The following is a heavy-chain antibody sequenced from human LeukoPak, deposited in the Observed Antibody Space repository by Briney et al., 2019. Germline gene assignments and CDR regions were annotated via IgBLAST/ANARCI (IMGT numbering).Heavy chain of an antibody. CDR2: IIPIFGTA. D-gene: IGHD1-26*01. J-gene: IGHJ4*02. V-gene: IGHV1-69*06. CDR3: ARESGSHWAY. CDR1: GGTFNNYI. Sequence: SVKVSCKTSGGTFNNYIISWVRQAPGQGLEWMGGIIPIFGTANYAQKFQGRVTITADKSTSTAYMELSSLRSEDTAVYYCARESGSHWAYWGQGTLVTVSS.